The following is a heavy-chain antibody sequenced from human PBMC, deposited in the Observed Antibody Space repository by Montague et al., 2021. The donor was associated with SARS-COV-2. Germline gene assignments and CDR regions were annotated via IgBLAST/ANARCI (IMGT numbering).Heavy chain of an antibody. CDR1: GGRGKEEN. D-gene: IGHD3-10*01. CDR3: AKDRGYYGSGSYFEY. J-gene: IGHJ4*02. Sequence: SLRLSGEEGGGRGKEENKKRVRQVPGKGLEWVSGISWNSGSIGYGDSVKGRFTISRDNAKNSLYLQMNSLRAEDTALYYCAKDRGYYGSGSYFEYWGQGTLVTVSS. CDR2: ISWNSGSI. V-gene: IGHV3-9*01.